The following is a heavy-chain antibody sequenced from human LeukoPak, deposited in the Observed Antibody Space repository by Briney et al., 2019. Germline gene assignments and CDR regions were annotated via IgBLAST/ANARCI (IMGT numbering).Heavy chain of an antibody. CDR2: IKQDGTER. CDR3: ARDRPGGSSLDY. CDR1: GFSFSNYW. J-gene: IGHJ4*02. Sequence: PGGSLRLSCEVSGFSFSNYWMTWVRQAPGKGLEWVAKIKQDGTERYHVDSVKGRFTVSRDNAKNSLYLQMNNLRAEDTAVYYCARDRPGGSSLDYWGQGTLVTVSS. V-gene: IGHV3-7*01. D-gene: IGHD6-13*01.